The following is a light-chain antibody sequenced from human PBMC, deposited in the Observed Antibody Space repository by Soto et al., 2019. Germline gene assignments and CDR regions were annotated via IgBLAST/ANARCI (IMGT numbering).Light chain of an antibody. CDR3: SSYTSSSTYV. CDR1: SSDVGGYNF. J-gene: IGLJ1*01. Sequence: QSVLTQPASVSGSPGQSITISCTGTSSDVGGYNFVSWYQQHPGKAPKLMIYDVNNRPSGVSNRFSGSKSGNTASLTISGLQAEDEADYYCSSYTSSSTYVFGTRTKVTVL. CDR2: DVN. V-gene: IGLV2-14*03.